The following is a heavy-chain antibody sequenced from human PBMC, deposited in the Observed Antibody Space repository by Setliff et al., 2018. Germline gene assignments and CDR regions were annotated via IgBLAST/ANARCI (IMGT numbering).Heavy chain of an antibody. CDR2: INPGGSAQ. CDR3: VRDVFDFRTGQAGP. CDR1: GFVFGTYG. J-gene: IGHJ5*02. V-gene: IGHV3-7*03. Sequence: GESLKISCAASGFVFGTYGMHWVRQAPGKGLEWVANINPGGSAQFYVDSVKGRFTISRDNAKSSLYLQISSLRVEDTAVYYCVRDVFDFRTGQAGPWGQGTLVTVSS. D-gene: IGHD3-3*01.